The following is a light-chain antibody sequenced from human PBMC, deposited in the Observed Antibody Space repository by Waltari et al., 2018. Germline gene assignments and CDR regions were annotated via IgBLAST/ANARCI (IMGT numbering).Light chain of an antibody. J-gene: IGKJ1*01. V-gene: IGKV3-20*01. CDR3: QHYGWSSWT. CDR2: AAS. Sequence: DIVLTQSPGTLSLSPGERATLSCMASQSASSSYLAWYQQKPGQAPRLLIYAASTRGTGIPDRFSGSGSGTDFTLTISRLEPEDFAVYYCQHYGWSSWTFGQGTKVVIK. CDR1: QSASSSY.